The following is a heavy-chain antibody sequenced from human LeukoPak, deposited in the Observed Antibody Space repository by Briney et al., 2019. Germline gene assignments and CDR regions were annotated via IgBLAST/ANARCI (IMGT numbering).Heavy chain of an antibody. CDR2: IYYSGST. V-gene: IGHV4-31*03. CDR1: GGSISSGGYY. D-gene: IGHD1-14*01. CDR3: ARDRTRYFDL. J-gene: IGHJ2*01. Sequence: SETLSFTCTVSGGSISSGGYYWSWIRQHPGKGLEWIGYIYYSGSTYYNPSLKSRVTISVDTSKNQFSLKLSSVTAADTAVYYCARDRTRYFDLWGRGTLVTVSS.